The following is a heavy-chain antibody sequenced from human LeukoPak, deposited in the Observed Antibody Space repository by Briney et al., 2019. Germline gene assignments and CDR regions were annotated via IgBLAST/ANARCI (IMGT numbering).Heavy chain of an antibody. D-gene: IGHD3-16*02. CDR1: GFTFSSYA. CDR3: ARDGDYVWGSYRYTDLDAFDI. CDR2: ISGSGGST. V-gene: IGHV3-23*01. J-gene: IGHJ3*02. Sequence: GGSLRLSCAASGFTFSSYAMSWVRQAPGKGLEWVSAISGSGGSTYYADSVKGRFTISRDNSKNTLYLQMNSLRAEDTAVYYCARDGDYVWGSYRYTDLDAFDIWGQGTMVTVSS.